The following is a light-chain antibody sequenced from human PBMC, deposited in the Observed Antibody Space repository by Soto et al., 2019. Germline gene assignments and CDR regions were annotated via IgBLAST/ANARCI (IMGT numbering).Light chain of an antibody. J-gene: IGLJ2*01. CDR2: EVS. CDR3: SSYTSSTTVV. Sequence: QSVLTQPASVSGSPGQSITSSCTGTSSDVGCYNYVSWYQQHPGKAPKLMIYEVSNRPSGVSNRFSGSKSGNTASLTISGLQADDEADYYCSSYTSSTTVVFGGGTKVTVL. V-gene: IGLV2-14*01. CDR1: SSDVGCYNY.